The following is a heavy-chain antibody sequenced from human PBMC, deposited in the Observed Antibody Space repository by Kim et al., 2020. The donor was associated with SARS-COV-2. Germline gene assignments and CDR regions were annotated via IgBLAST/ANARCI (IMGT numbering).Heavy chain of an antibody. D-gene: IGHD2-2*01. V-gene: IGHV4-34*01. J-gene: IGHJ6*02. CDR3: ARGRACSSTSCRTRKVEYYYYYGMDV. CDR1: GGSFSGYY. Sequence: SETLSLTCAVYGGSFSGYYWSWIRQPPGKGLEWIGEINHSGSTNYNPSLKSRVTISVDTSKNQFSLKLSSVTAADTAVYYCARGRACSSTSCRTRKVEYYYYYGMDVWGQGTTVTVSS. CDR2: INHSGST.